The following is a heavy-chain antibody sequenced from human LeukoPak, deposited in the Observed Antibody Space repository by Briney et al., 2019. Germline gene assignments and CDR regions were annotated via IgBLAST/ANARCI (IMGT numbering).Heavy chain of an antibody. J-gene: IGHJ5*02. V-gene: IGHV3-23*01. CDR2: ISGSGGST. CDR1: GFTFSSYA. CDR3: AKGLSSWYIGGS. Sequence: GGSLRLSCAASGFTFSSYAMNWVRQAPGKGLQWVSAISGSGGSTYYADSVKGRFTISRDNSKNTLYLQMNSLRAEDTAVYYCAKGLSSWYIGGSWGQGTLVTVSS. D-gene: IGHD6-13*01.